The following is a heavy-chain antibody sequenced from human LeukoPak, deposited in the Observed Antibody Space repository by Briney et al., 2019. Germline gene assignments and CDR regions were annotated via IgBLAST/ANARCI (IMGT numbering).Heavy chain of an antibody. CDR2: IYHSGST. CDR1: GGSISSGYY. Sequence: SETLSLTCTVSGGSISSGYYWGWIRQPPGKGLEWIGSIYHSGSTYYNPSLKSRVTISVDTSKNQFSLKLSSVTAADTAVYYCARDPVGYCSGGSCYSDWFDPWGQGTLVTVSS. J-gene: IGHJ5*02. V-gene: IGHV4-38-2*02. CDR3: ARDPVGYCSGGSCYSDWFDP. D-gene: IGHD2-15*01.